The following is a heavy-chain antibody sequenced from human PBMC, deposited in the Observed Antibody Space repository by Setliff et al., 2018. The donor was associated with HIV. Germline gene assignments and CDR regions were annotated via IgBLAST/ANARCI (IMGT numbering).Heavy chain of an antibody. V-gene: IGHV4-59*01. J-gene: IGHJ5*02. D-gene: IGHD2-15*01. CDR3: ARGGASSKYLDP. CDR2: ISDRGTT. CDR1: GGSISPYY. Sequence: TLSLPCTVSGGSISPYYWSWIRQPPGKGLEWIAWISDRGTTNYNPSLKSRVTLSVDTSKNQFSLSLTSVTGADTAVYYCARGGASSKYLDPWGQGTLVTVSS.